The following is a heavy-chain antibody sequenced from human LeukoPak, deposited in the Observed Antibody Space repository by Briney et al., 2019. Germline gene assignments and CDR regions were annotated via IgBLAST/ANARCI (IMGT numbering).Heavy chain of an antibody. CDR2: ISYDGSNK. V-gene: IGHV3-30-3*01. CDR3: ARANCSSTSCYIAIDF. CDR1: GFTFSSYG. J-gene: IGHJ4*02. Sequence: GGSLRLSCAASGFTFSSYGVNWVRQAPGKGLEWVAVISYDGSNKYYADSVKGRFTISGDNSKNTLYLQMNSLRAEDTAVYYCARANCSSTSCYIAIDFWGRGTLVTVSS. D-gene: IGHD2-2*01.